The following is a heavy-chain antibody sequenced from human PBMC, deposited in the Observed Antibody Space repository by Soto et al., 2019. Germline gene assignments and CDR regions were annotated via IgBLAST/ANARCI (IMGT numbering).Heavy chain of an antibody. CDR1: GFTFSNAW. J-gene: IGHJ4*02. Sequence: GGSLRLSCAASGFTFSNAWMSWVRQAPGKGLEWVGRIKSKTDGGTTDYAAPVKGRFTISRDDSKNTRYLQMNSLKTEDTAVYYCTTEYYDFWSGYPRNYWGQGTLVTVSS. CDR2: IKSKTDGGTT. V-gene: IGHV3-15*01. D-gene: IGHD3-3*01. CDR3: TTEYYDFWSGYPRNY.